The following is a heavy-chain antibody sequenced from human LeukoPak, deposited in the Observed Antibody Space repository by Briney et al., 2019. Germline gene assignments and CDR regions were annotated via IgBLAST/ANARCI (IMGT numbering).Heavy chain of an antibody. D-gene: IGHD5-24*01. CDR3: AREGREGYNYPALDF. CDR2: MKHDGIEK. Sequence: PGGALRLSCAASGFTFGSYWMTWVRQAPGKGLEWVANMKHDGIEKYYVDSVKGRFTISRDNTKNSLYLQMNSLRAEDTAVYFCAREGREGYNYPALDFWGQGILVTVSP. CDR1: GFTFGSYW. V-gene: IGHV3-7*05. J-gene: IGHJ4*02.